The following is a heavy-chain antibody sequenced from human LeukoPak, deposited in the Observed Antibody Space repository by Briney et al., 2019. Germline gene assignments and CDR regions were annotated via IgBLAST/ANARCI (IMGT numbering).Heavy chain of an antibody. D-gene: IGHD6-19*01. CDR1: GYSLSSGYY. CDR3: ARETDRSGPNVGIDY. Sequence: PSETLSLTCTVSGYSLSSGYYWGWIRQPPGKGVEWIGSIYHSGSTYYNPSLKSRVTISVDTPKNQFSLKLSSVTAADTAVYYCARETDRSGPNVGIDYWGQGTLVTVSS. V-gene: IGHV4-38-2*02. CDR2: IYHSGST. J-gene: IGHJ4*02.